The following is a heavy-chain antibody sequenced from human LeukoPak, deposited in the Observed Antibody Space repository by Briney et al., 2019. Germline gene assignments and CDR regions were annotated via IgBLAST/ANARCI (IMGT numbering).Heavy chain of an antibody. V-gene: IGHV4-39*07. J-gene: IGHJ4*02. D-gene: IGHD2-2*01. CDR1: GGSISSSSYY. Sequence: SETLSLTCTVSGGSISSSSYYWGWIHQPPGKGLEWIGSIYYSGSTYYNPSLKSRVTISVDTSKNQFSLKLSSVTAADTAVYYCARFSSDCSTASCYLTYWGQGTLVTVSS. CDR3: ARFSSDCSTASCYLTY. CDR2: IYYSGST.